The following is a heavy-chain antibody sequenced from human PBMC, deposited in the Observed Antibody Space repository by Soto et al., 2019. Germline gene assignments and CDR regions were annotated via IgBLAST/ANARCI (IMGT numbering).Heavy chain of an antibody. CDR2: ISYDGSNK. CDR3: AKSMVYATTYGMDV. CDR1: GFTFSSYG. J-gene: IGHJ6*02. D-gene: IGHD2-8*01. V-gene: IGHV3-30*18. Sequence: PGGSLRLSCAASGFTFSSYGMHWVRQAPGKGLEWVAVISYDGSNKYYADSVKGRFTISRDNSKNTLYLQMNSLRAEDTAVYYCAKSMVYATTYGMDVWGQGTTVTVSS.